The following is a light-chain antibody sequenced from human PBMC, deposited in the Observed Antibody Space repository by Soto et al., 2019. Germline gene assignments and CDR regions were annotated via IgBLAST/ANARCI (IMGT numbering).Light chain of an antibody. J-gene: IGKJ5*01. V-gene: IGKV3-20*01. Sequence: EIVLYQSPGALSLSPGERATLSCRASQSVRSGYFAWYQQKPGQAPRLLISGASNRATGIPDRFSGSGSATDFTLTISRLDPEDFAVYYCQHYGPSPITFGQGTRLAIK. CDR3: QHYGPSPIT. CDR2: GAS. CDR1: QSVRSGY.